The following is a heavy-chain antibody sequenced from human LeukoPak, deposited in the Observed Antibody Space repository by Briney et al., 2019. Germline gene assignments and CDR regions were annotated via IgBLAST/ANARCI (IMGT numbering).Heavy chain of an antibody. V-gene: IGHV1-18*01. CDR2: ISGNNGKT. Sequence: ASVKVSCKTSGYTFHSYGVVWVRQAPGQGLEWMGWISGNNGKTYYAQKIQGRVTLTTDTSTSTAYMDLRSLRSDDTAAYYCARSAPTATGDFDEWGQGTLVTVSS. CDR1: GYTFHSYG. J-gene: IGHJ4*02. CDR3: ARSAPTATGDFDE. D-gene: IGHD7-27*01.